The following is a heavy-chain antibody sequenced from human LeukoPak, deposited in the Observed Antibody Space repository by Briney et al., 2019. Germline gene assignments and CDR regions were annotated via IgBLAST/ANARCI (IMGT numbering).Heavy chain of an antibody. J-gene: IGHJ6*03. CDR3: ARHNGIAAFPGAGWTSYYMDV. CDR1: GGSISSSSYY. Sequence: PSETLSLTCTVSGGSISSSSYYWGWIRQPPGKGLEWIGSIYYSGSTYYNPSLKSRVTISVDTSKNQFSLKLSSVTAADTAVYYCARHNGIAAFPGAGWTSYYMDVWGKGTTVTVSS. CDR2: IYYSGST. V-gene: IGHV4-39*01. D-gene: IGHD6-13*01.